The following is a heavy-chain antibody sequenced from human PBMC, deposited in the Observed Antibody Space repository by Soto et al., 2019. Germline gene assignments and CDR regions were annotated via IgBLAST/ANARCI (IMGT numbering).Heavy chain of an antibody. Sequence: EVQLVESGGGLVQPGRSLRLSCAASGFTFDDYAMHWVRQVPGKGLEWVSGISWNSVAVAYADSVKGRFTISRDNAKNSVSLQMSSLRTEDTAFYHCAKARSFHYSDDWRQGTLLTVSS. V-gene: IGHV3-9*01. CDR3: AKARSFHYSDD. CDR2: ISWNSVAV. J-gene: IGHJ4*02. D-gene: IGHD3-16*02. CDR1: GFTFDDYA.